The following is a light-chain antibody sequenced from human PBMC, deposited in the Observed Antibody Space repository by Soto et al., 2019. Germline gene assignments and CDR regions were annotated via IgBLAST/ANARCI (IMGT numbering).Light chain of an antibody. J-gene: IGLJ1*01. V-gene: IGLV2-14*01. Sequence: QSALTQPASVSGSPGQSITISCTGTSSDVGDYNYVSWYQQHPGKAPKLMIYEVSNRPSGVSNRFSGSKSGNTASLTISGLQAEDEADYYCSSYTRSSTGGYVFGTGTKVTVL. CDR2: EVS. CDR3: SSYTRSSTGGYV. CDR1: SSDVGDYNY.